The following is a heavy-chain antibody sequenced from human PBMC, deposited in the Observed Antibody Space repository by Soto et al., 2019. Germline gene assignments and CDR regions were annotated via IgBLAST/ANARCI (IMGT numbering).Heavy chain of an antibody. Sequence: PGGSLRLSCAASGFTFSSYAMSWVRQAPGKGLEWVSAISGSGGSTYYADSVKGRFTLFRDNSKNTLYLQINSLRAEDTAVYYCAKDGVSSGYGDYWGQGTLVTVSS. CDR3: AKDGVSSGYGDY. CDR2: ISGSGGST. D-gene: IGHD3-22*01. V-gene: IGHV3-23*01. CDR1: GFTFSSYA. J-gene: IGHJ4*02.